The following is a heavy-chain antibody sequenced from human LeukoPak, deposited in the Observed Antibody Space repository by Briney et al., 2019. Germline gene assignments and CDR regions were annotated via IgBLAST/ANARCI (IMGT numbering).Heavy chain of an antibody. J-gene: IGHJ4*02. CDR1: GFPFSNYW. CDR2: MKEDGGEI. Sequence: GGSLRLSCAGSGFPFSNYWMAWVRQAPGKGLEWVANMKEDGGEINYVDSVKGRFTISRDNAKSSLDLQMNSLRVDDTAVYYCVRDRGYSTFDYWGQGTLVIVSS. D-gene: IGHD2-15*01. CDR3: VRDRGYSTFDY. V-gene: IGHV3-7*01.